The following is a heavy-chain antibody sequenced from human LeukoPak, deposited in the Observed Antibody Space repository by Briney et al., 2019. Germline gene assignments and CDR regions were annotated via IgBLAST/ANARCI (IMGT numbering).Heavy chain of an antibody. CDR1: GYTFTGYY. D-gene: IGHD3-10*01. Sequence: ASVKVSCKASGYTFTGYYMHWVRQAPGQGLEWMGWINPNSGGTNYAQKFQGWVTMTRDTFISTAYMELSRLRSDDTAVYYCASSYYGSGSYNYGMDVWGQGTTVTVSS. V-gene: IGHV1-2*04. CDR3: ASSYYGSGSYNYGMDV. CDR2: INPNSGGT. J-gene: IGHJ6*02.